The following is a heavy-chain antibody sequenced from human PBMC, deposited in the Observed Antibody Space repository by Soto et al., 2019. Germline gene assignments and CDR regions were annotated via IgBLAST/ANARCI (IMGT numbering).Heavy chain of an antibody. CDR2: ISYDGSNK. J-gene: IGHJ4*02. D-gene: IGHD1-20*01. CDR3: AKECVGCNSLSH. Sequence: PGGYLRLSCAASGFTFSSYGMHWVRQAPGKGLEWVAVISYDGSNKYYADSVKGRFTISRDNSKNTLYLQMNSLRAEDTAVYYCAKECVGCNSLSHWGQGTLVTVSS. CDR1: GFTFSSYG. V-gene: IGHV3-30*18.